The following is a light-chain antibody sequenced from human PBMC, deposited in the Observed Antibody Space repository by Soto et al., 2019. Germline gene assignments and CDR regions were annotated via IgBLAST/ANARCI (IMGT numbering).Light chain of an antibody. CDR1: NSNIGSDT. Sequence: QSVLTQPPSTSGTPGQRVTISCSGSNSNIGSDTVNWYQQLPGTAPKLLIYRNNQRPSGVPDRFSGSKSGTSASLAISGLQSDDEADYYCVAWDGSLSSYVFGTGTKLTVL. CDR3: VAWDGSLSSYV. J-gene: IGLJ1*01. V-gene: IGLV1-44*01. CDR2: RNN.